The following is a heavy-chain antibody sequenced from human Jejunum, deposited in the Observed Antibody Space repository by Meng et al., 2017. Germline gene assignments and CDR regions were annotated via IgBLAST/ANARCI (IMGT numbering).Heavy chain of an antibody. Sequence: QVQLQESGTGLVKLQGTLSLNCTVSGVSSTASFYWTWFRQAPGKGLEWIGELWPICPPYYNLSLSSRITISIDTSNNQFSLEVAFVTAEDTAVYYCARAIRERYFDSWGQGTLATVSS. CDR3: ARAIRERYFDS. J-gene: IGHJ4*02. V-gene: IGHV4-4*03. D-gene: IGHD1-14*01. CDR1: GVSSTASFY. CDR2: LWPICPP.